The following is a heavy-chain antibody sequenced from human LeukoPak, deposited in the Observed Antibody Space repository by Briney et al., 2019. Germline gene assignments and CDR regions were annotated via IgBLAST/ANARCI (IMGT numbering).Heavy chain of an antibody. J-gene: IGHJ4*02. CDR2: IYYSGST. Sequence: SETLSLTCTVSGGSISSYYWSWIRQPPGKGLEWIGYIYYSGSTNYNPSLKSRVTISVDTSKNQFSLKLSSVTAADTAVYYCARGRVDSSGWYRKYYFDYWGQGTLVTVSS. D-gene: IGHD6-19*01. V-gene: IGHV4-59*01. CDR3: ARGRVDSSGWYRKYYFDY. CDR1: GGSISSYY.